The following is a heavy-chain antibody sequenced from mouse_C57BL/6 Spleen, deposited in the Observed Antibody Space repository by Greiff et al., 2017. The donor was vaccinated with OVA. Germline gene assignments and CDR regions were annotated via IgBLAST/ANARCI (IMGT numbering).Heavy chain of an antibody. V-gene: IGHV2-2*01. Sequence: VKLQESGPGLVQPSQSLSITCTVSGFSLTSYGVHWVRQSPGKGLEWLGVIWSGGSTDYNAAFIYRLSISKDNSKSQVFFKMNSLQADDTAIYYCARIYYDYDGWYFDVWGTGTTVTVSS. CDR1: GFSLTSYG. D-gene: IGHD2-4*01. CDR3: ARIYYDYDGWYFDV. J-gene: IGHJ1*03. CDR2: IWSGGST.